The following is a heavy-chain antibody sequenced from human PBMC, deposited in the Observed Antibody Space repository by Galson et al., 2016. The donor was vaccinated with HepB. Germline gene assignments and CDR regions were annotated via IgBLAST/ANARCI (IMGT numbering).Heavy chain of an antibody. CDR3: ARESSLYTGYTSGGRNDF. CDR1: GDSVSSNRAA. CDR2: TYCRSKCYN. Sequence: CAISGDSVSSNRAAWNWIRQSPSRGLEWLGRTYCRSKCYNDYAVSVKTRITINPDTAKNQFSLQLKSVTPEDTAVYYCARESSLYTGYTSGGRNDFWGQGTLVTVSS. D-gene: IGHD6-19*01. J-gene: IGHJ4*02. V-gene: IGHV6-1*01.